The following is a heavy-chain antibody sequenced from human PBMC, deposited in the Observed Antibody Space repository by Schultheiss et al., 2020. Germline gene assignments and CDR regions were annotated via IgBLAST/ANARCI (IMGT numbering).Heavy chain of an antibody. D-gene: IGHD3-3*01. CDR2: ISYTGTA. V-gene: IGHV4-39*01. J-gene: IGHJ6*03. Sequence: SETLSLTCTVSGGSISSSSYYCGWIRQPPGKGLEWIGSISYTGTAYDNPSLKSRLTISVDTSKNQFSLRLTSLTAADTAVYYCARQHDFWGGYMDVWGKGTTVTV. CDR3: ARQHDFWGGYMDV. CDR1: GGSISSSSYY.